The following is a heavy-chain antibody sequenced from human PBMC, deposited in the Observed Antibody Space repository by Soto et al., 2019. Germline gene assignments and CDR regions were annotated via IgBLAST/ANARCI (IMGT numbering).Heavy chain of an antibody. D-gene: IGHD4-17*01. J-gene: IGHJ6*02. CDR2: IYYSGST. V-gene: IGHV4-31*03. CDR3: AREDSTEGGMDV. CDR1: GGSISSGNYF. Sequence: SETLSLTCTVSGGSISSGNYFWSWIRQHPGKGLEWIGYIYYSGSTYYNPSLKSRVTISVDTSKNQFSLKLRSVTAADTAVYYCAREDSTEGGMDVWGQGTTVTVSS.